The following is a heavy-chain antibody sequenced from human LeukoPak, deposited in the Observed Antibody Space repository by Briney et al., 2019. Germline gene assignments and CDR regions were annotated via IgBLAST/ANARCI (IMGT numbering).Heavy chain of an antibody. CDR3: ARDYQDYYYMDV. D-gene: IGHD3-16*02. CDR1: GGSISSYY. J-gene: IGHJ6*03. V-gene: IGHV4-59*01. CDR2: IYYSGST. Sequence: SETLSLTCTVSGGSISSYYWSWIRQPPGKGLEWIGYIYYSGSTNCNPSLKSRVTISVDTSKNQFSLKLSSVTAADTAVYYCARDYQDYYYMDVWGKGTTVTVSS.